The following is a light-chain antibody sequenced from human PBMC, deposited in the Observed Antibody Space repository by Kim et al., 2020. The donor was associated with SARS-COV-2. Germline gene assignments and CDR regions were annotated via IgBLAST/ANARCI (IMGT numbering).Light chain of an antibody. CDR1: SSNIGRNY. CDR3: VAGVNTLCRRL. CDR2: KNN. Sequence: QSVLTQPPSASGTPGQRVTISCSGSSSNIGRNYVYWYQQFPGTAPKVLIYKNNQRPSGVPDRFSGSKSGTSASLAISGLRPGIGVVYFGVAGVNTLCRRLFGGGTTLTAL. J-gene: IGLJ2*01. V-gene: IGLV1-47*01.